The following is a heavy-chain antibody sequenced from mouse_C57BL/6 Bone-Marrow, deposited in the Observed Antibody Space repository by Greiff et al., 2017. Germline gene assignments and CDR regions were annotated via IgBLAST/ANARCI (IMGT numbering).Heavy chain of an antibody. J-gene: IGHJ2*01. V-gene: IGHV5-17*01. Sequence: EVKLVESGGGLVKPGGSLKLSCAASGFTFSDYGMHWVRQAPEKGLEWVAYISSGSSTIYYADTVKGRFTISRDNAKNTLFLQMTSLRSEDTAMYYCARDLYYGSSAAGDWGQGTTLTVSS. CDR3: ARDLYYGSSAAGD. D-gene: IGHD1-1*01. CDR1: GFTFSDYG. CDR2: ISSGSSTI.